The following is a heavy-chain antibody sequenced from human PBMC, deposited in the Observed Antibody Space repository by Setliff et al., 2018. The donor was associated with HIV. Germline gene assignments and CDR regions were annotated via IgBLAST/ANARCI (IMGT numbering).Heavy chain of an antibody. D-gene: IGHD2-15*01. CDR3: AKMTPSYYFYMDA. CDR1: GFTFSDYY. Sequence: PGGSLRLSCAASGFTFSDYYMSWIRQAPGKGLEWVSFISTSGSPIYYADSVKGRFTISRGNAKNSLYLQMHSLRAEDTAIYYCAKMTPSYYFYMDAWGNGTTVTSP. V-gene: IGHV3-11*04. J-gene: IGHJ6*03. CDR2: ISTSGSPI.